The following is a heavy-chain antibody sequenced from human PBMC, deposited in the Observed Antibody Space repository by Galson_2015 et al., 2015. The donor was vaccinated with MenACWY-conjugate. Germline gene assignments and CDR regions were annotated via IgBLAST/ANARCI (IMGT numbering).Heavy chain of an antibody. CDR3: ARGVLGIRGVIITSAGSLPCDY. V-gene: IGHV3-11*01. J-gene: IGHJ4*02. Sequence: SLRLSCAASGFTFSDYDMSWIRQAPGKGLEWVSYISSGGSNINHAEFVKGRFTISRDNAKNSQYLQMNSLRAEDTAVYYCARGVLGIRGVIITSAGSLPCDYWGQGTQVTVSS. CDR2: ISSGGSNI. CDR1: GFTFSDYD. D-gene: IGHD3-10*01.